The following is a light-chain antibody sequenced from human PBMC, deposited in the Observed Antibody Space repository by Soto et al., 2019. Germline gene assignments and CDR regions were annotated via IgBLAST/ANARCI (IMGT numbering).Light chain of an antibody. Sequence: QSVLTQPPSASASPGQSVTISCTGTSSDVGGYNYVSWYQQRPGKAPKLMIYEVSQRPSGVPDRFSGSKSGNTATLTVSGLQAEDEADYYCCSYAGSSTHVVFGGGTKLTVL. J-gene: IGLJ2*01. V-gene: IGLV2-8*01. CDR2: EVS. CDR1: SSDVGGYNY. CDR3: CSYAGSSTHVV.